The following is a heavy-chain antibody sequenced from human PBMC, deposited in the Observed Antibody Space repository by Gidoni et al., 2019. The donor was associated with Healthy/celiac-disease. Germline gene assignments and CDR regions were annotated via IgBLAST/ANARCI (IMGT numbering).Heavy chain of an antibody. CDR2: ISYDGSNK. CDR3: AKDRVIAAAATRRNYYYYYGMDV. CDR1: GFTFSSYG. V-gene: IGHV3-30*18. J-gene: IGHJ6*02. Sequence: QVQLVESGGGVVQPGRSLRLSCAASGFTFSSYGMHWVRQAPGKGLEWVAVISYDGSNKYYADSVKGRFTISRDNSKNTLYLQMNSLRAEDTAVYYCAKDRVIAAAATRRNYYYYYGMDVWGQGTTVTVSS. D-gene: IGHD6-13*01.